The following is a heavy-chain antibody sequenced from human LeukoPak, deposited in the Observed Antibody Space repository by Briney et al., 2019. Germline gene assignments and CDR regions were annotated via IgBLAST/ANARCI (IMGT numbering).Heavy chain of an antibody. CDR3: ARHADSSYYDSSGYYYIDY. J-gene: IGHJ4*02. V-gene: IGHV4-39*01. CDR2: IYYSGST. CDR1: IGSISSSSYY. Sequence: PSETLSLTCTVSIGSISSSSYYWGWIRQPPGKGLEWIGSIYYSGSTHYNPSLKSRVPISIDTSKNQFSLKLSSMTATDTAVYYCARHADSSYYDSSGYYYIDYWGQGTLVTVSS. D-gene: IGHD3-22*01.